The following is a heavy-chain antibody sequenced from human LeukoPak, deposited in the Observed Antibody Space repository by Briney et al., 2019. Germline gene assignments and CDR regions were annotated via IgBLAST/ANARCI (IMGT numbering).Heavy chain of an antibody. CDR1: CGSISSHF. CDR2: ISHSGNT. V-gene: IGHV4-59*08. Sequence: PSETLSLTCTVSCGSISSHFWSWIRQPPGKELEWVGSISHSGNTYYNSSLKSRVTMSVDTSNNQFSLRLTSVTAADTAIYYRARAVSGRFDYWGQGTLVTVSS. J-gene: IGHJ4*02. CDR3: ARAVSGRFDY. D-gene: IGHD6-19*01.